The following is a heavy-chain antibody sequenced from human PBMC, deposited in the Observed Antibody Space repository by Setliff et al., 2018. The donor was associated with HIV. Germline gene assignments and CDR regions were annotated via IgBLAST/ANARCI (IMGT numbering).Heavy chain of an antibody. CDR1: GFTFSNYE. CDR3: ARSPPGVRIHWWNWFDY. CDR2: ITGSGDTI. Sequence: PGGSLRLSCAASGFTFSNYEMSWVRQAPGKGPEWVSYITGSGDTIYYADSVRGRFTVSRDNAMNSLSLEMNSLKAEDTAIYYCARSPPGVRIHWWNWFDYWGQGALVTVSS. V-gene: IGHV3-48*03. D-gene: IGHD2-8*02. J-gene: IGHJ4*02.